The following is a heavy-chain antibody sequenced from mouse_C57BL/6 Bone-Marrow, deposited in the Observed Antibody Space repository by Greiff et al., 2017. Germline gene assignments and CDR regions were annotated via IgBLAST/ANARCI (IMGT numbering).Heavy chain of an antibody. CDR2: ILPGSGST. Sequence: VQLVESGADLMKPGASVKLSCTATGYTFTGYWIAWVHQTPGHGLEWIGEILPGSGSTYYTDNVKGKATFTADTSSNTAYMQLSSLATEDSAIDNCAGWRFTLYAMDYWGQGTSVTVSS. V-gene: IGHV1-9*01. J-gene: IGHJ4*01. CDR3: AGWRFTLYAMDY. CDR1: GYTFTGYW.